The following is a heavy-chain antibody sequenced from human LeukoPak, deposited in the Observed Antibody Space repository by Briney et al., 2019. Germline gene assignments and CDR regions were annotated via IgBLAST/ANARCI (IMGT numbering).Heavy chain of an antibody. CDR3: ARDRNPNYYDSSGYYHY. D-gene: IGHD3-22*01. CDR2: IKQDGSEK. Sequence: PGGSLRLSYAASGFTFSSYWMSWVRQAPGKGLEWVANIKQDGSEKYYVDSVKGRFTISRDNAKNSLYLQMNSLRAEDTAVYYCARDRNPNYYDSSGYYHYWGQGTLVTVSS. J-gene: IGHJ4*02. V-gene: IGHV3-7*04. CDR1: GFTFSSYW.